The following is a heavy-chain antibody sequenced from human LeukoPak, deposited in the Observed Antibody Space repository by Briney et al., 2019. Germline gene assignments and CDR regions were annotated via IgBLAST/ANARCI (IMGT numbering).Heavy chain of an antibody. Sequence: ASVKVSCKVSGYTLTELSMHWVRQAPGKGLEWMGGFDPEDGETIYAQKFQGRVTMTEDTSTDTAYMELSSLRSEDTAVYYCATAGLFRGHIGYYFDYWGQGTLVTVSS. J-gene: IGHJ4*02. CDR2: FDPEDGET. D-gene: IGHD3-10*01. CDR1: GYTLTELS. V-gene: IGHV1-24*01. CDR3: ATAGLFRGHIGYYFDY.